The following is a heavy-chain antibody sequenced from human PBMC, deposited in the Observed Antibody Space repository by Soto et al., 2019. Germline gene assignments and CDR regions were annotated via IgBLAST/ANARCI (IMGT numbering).Heavy chain of an antibody. V-gene: IGHV1-2*02. CDR1: GDTLTVYY. D-gene: IGHD1-26*01. CDR2: INPNSGAT. Sequence: ASVKVSCKASGDTLTVYYIHWVRQAPGQGLEWMGWINPNSGATNYAQKFQGRVTMTRDTSISTAYMDLSRLRSDDTAVYYCAGGVLSGTYYNWFDPWGQGTLVTVSS. CDR3: AGGVLSGTYYNWFDP. J-gene: IGHJ5*02.